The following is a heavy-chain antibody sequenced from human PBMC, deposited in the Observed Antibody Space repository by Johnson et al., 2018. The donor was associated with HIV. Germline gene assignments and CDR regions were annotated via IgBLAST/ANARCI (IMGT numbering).Heavy chain of an antibody. J-gene: IGHJ3*01. CDR3: ASNEVAYGSGINTAFDV. CDR1: GFTFSSYA. CDR2: ISYAGSNK. D-gene: IGHD3-10*01. V-gene: IGHV3-30*04. Sequence: VQLVESGGGVVQPGRSLRLSCAASGFTFSSYAMHWVRQAPGKGLEWVAVISYAGSNKYYADSVQGRFTISRDNAKNSLYLQMNSLRPEDTAVFYCASNEVAYGSGINTAFDVWGQGTMVTVSS.